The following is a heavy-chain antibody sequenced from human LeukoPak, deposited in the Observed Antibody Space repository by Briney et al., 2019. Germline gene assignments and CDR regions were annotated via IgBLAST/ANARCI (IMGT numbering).Heavy chain of an antibody. J-gene: IGHJ4*02. D-gene: IGHD4-17*01. CDR3: ARDPVTTDYGDHGDD. V-gene: IGHV3-66*01. CDR1: GFTVSSNY. Sequence: GGSLRLSCAASGFTVSSNYMSWVRQAPGKGLEWVSIIYPGGDTYYADSLKGRFTISRDKSKNTLYLQMNDLRAEDTAVCYCARDPVTTDYGDHGDDWGQGTLVTVSS. CDR2: IYPGGDT.